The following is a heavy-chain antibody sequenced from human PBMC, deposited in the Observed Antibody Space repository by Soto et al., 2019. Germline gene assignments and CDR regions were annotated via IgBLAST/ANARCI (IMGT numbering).Heavy chain of an antibody. CDR3: ARWFTYGNFDYFDY. CDR2: IWYDGSNK. D-gene: IGHD3-10*01. J-gene: IGHJ4*02. V-gene: IGHV3-33*01. CDR1: GFTFSSYG. Sequence: GGSLRLSCAASGFTFSSYGMHWVRQAPGKGLEWVAVIWYDGSNKNYADSVKGRFTISRDNAKNTLYLQMNGLRAEDTAVYYCARWFTYGNFDYFDYWGQGTQVTVSS.